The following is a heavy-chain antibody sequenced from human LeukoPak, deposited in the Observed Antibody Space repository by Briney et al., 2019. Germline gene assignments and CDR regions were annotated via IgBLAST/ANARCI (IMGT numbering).Heavy chain of an antibody. Sequence: SETLSLTCAVSGGSISSSNWWSWVRQPPGKGLEWIGEIYHSGSTNYNPSLKSRVTISVDKSKNQFSQKLSSVTAADTAVYYCASQSRFCSGGSCYREGFDYWGQGTLVTVSS. CDR1: GGSISSSNW. D-gene: IGHD2-15*01. CDR3: ASQSRFCSGGSCYREGFDY. J-gene: IGHJ4*02. V-gene: IGHV4-4*02. CDR2: IYHSGST.